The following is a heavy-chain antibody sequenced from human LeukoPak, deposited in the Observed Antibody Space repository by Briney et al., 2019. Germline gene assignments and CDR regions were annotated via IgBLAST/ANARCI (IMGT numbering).Heavy chain of an antibody. CDR1: GGSISSGGYY. CDR3: ASTDALAQNSYGYVFDY. CDR2: IYYSGST. V-gene: IGHV4-31*03. D-gene: IGHD5-18*01. J-gene: IGHJ4*02. Sequence: PSETLSLTCTVSGGSISSGGYYWSWIRQHPGKGLEWIGCIYYSGSTYYNPSLKSRVTISVDTSKNQFSLKLSSVTAADTAVYYCASTDALAQNSYGYVFDYWGQGTLVTVSS.